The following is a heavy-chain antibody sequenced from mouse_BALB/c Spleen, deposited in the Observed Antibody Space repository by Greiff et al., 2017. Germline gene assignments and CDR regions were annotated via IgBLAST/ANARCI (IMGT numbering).Heavy chain of an antibody. D-gene: IGHD1-1*02. CDR1: GYTFSSYW. CDR2: ILPGSGST. Sequence: QVQLQQSGAELMKPGASVKISCKATGYTFSSYWIEWVKQRPGHGLEWIGEILPGSGSTNYNEKFKGKATFTADTSSNTAYMQLSSLTSEDSAVYYCEITIRGYAMDYWDQGTSVTVSS. CDR3: EITIRGYAMDY. V-gene: IGHV1-9*01. J-gene: IGHJ4*01.